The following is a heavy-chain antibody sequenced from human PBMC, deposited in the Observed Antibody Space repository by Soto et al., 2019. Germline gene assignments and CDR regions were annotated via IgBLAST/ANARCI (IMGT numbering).Heavy chain of an antibody. V-gene: IGHV6-1*01. J-gene: IGHJ4*02. D-gene: IGHD6-6*01. CDR1: GDSVSSNSAA. CDR2: TYYRSKWYN. Sequence: KQSQTLSITCAISGDSVSSNSAAWNWIRQSPSRGLEWLGRTYYRSKWYNDYAVSVKSRITINPDTFKNQFSLQLNSVTPDETAVYYCARDPSSRGLQFFDYWGQGTLVTVSA. CDR3: ARDPSSRGLQFFDY.